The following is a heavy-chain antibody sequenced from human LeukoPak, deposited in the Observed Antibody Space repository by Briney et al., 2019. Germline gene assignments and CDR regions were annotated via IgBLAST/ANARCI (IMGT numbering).Heavy chain of an antibody. CDR2: IYYSGST. V-gene: IGHV4-31*03. Sequence: SETLSLICTVSGGSISSGGYYWSWIRQHPGKGLEWIGYIYYSGSTYYNPSLKSRVTISVDTSKNQFSLKLSSVTAADTAVYYCARGPGVITIFGVVIPRWFDPWGQGTLVTVSS. CDR1: GGSISSGGYY. D-gene: IGHD3-3*01. CDR3: ARGPGVITIFGVVIPRWFDP. J-gene: IGHJ5*02.